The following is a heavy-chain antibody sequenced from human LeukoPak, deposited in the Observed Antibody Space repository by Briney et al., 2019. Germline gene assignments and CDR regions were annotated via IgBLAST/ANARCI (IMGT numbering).Heavy chain of an antibody. Sequence: PGGSLRLSCAASGFTFSGSAMHWVRQASGKGREWVGRIRSKANSYATAYAASVKGRFTISRDDSKNTAYLQMNSLRAEDTAVYYCARGVTITYYFDYWGQGTLVTVSS. CDR1: GFTFSGSA. CDR2: IRSKANSYAT. J-gene: IGHJ4*02. CDR3: ARGVTITYYFDY. D-gene: IGHD5-12*01. V-gene: IGHV3-73*01.